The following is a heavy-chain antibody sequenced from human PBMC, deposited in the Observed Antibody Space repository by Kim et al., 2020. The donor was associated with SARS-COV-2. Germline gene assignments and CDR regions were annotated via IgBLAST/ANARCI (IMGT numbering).Heavy chain of an antibody. J-gene: IGHJ3*02. CDR2: TSNDGSKK. Sequence: GGSLRLSCAASGFTFSTYAMHWVRQAPGKGLEWVAVTSNDGSKKYYADSVKGRFTISRDNSKNTVYLQMSSLRAEDTAVYYCAKGLWVGELSLYAFEIWG. D-gene: IGHD3-10*01. V-gene: IGHV3-30*18. CDR3: AKGLWVGELSLYAFEI. CDR1: GFTFSTYA.